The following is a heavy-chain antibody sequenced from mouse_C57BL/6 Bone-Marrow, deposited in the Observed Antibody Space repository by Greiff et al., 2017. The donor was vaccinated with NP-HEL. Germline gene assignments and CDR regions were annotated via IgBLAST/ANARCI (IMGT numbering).Heavy chain of an antibody. CDR1: GFTFSDFY. CDR2: SRNKANDYTT. D-gene: IGHD3-2*02. CDR3: ARDALYSSGLYYAMDY. V-gene: IGHV7-1*01. J-gene: IGHJ4*01. Sequence: EVKVVESGGGLVQSGRSLRLSCATSGFTFSDFYMEWVRQAPGKGLEWIAASRNKANDYTTEYSASVKGRFIVSRDTSQSILYRQMNALRAEDTAIYYCARDALYSSGLYYAMDYWGQGTSVTVSS.